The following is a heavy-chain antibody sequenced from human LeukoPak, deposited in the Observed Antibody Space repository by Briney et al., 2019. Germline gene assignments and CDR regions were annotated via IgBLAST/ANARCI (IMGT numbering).Heavy chain of an antibody. CDR3: AREEVPHGFDI. CDR2: IYYSGST. CDR1: GGSMSSYY. Sequence: SETLSLTCNVPGGSMSSYYWSWIRQPPGKGLEYIGYIYYSGSTNYNPSLKSRVTMSLDTSKNQFSLKLSSVTAADTAVYYCAREEVPHGFDIWGQGTMVTVSS. J-gene: IGHJ3*02. V-gene: IGHV4-59*01.